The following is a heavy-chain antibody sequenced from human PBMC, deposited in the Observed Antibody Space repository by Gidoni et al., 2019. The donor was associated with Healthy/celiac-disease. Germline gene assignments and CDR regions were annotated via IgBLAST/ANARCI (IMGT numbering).Heavy chain of an antibody. CDR2: IIPIFGTA. D-gene: IGHD4-4*01. Sequence: QVQLVQSGAEVTKPGSSLKFSSKASVGTFSSYAISWVRQAPGQGLAWMGGIIPIFGTANDAKKGQGRVTITADESTSTAYMELSSMRSEDTAVYYCAREQRGNSTYYFDYWGQGTLVTVSS. CDR1: VGTFSSYA. CDR3: AREQRGNSTYYFDY. J-gene: IGHJ4*02. V-gene: IGHV1-69*01.